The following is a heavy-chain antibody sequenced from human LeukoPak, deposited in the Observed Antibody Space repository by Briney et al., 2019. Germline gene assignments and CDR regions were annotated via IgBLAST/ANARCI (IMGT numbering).Heavy chain of an antibody. CDR3: VRHDWGDSDAFDV. CDR2: IYHAGNT. D-gene: IGHD2-21*01. Sequence: SGTLSLTCTVSGVSIGGTSYYWGWIRQPPGKGLEWIGNIYHAGNTYYNPSLKSRVTISVDTSKNEFSLHLSSVTAADTAVYYCVRHDWGDSDAFDVWGQGTLVSVSS. J-gene: IGHJ3*01. V-gene: IGHV4-39*01. CDR1: GVSIGGTSYY.